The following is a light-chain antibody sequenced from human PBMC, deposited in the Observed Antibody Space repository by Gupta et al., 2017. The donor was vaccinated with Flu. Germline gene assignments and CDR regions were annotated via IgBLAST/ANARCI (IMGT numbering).Light chain of an antibody. CDR2: EVS. J-gene: IGLJ3*02. CDR3: CSFAGSYTWV. CDR1: SSDVGGYNY. V-gene: IGLV2-11*03. Sequence: TSSDVGGYNYVSWYRQHPGKAPKPMIYEVSKRPSGVPDRFSGSKSGNTASLTISGLQAEDEADYYCCSFAGSYTWVLGGGTKLTVL.